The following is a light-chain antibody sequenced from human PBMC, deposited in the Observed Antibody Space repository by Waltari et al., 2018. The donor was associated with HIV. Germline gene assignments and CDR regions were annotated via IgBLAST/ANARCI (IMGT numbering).Light chain of an antibody. CDR2: VND. CDR3: VVWDEVVNGWL. CDR1: NSHIETNT. V-gene: IGLV1-44*01. J-gene: IGLJ3*02. Sequence: QAVLTQPPSASGTPGQRVTIACSGSNSHIETNTVHWFQQVSGTAPKLLVYVNDQRPSGVPDRFSGSKSGTSASLAISGLQSDDEADYYCVVWDEVVNGWLFGGGTRLTVL.